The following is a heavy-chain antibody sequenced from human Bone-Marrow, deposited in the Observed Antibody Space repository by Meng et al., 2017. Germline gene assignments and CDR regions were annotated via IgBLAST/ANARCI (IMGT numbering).Heavy chain of an antibody. J-gene: IGHJ4*02. CDR2: ISNDGSNT. CDR3: AREIGGTTPDY. D-gene: IGHD1-1*01. Sequence: VVLVESGGGGVQPGRYLSLACAASGFSFSSYLMHWVRQAPGKGLEWLAAISNDGSNTDYADSVKGRFTISRDNSKDTVFLQMNSLRIEDTAVYYCAREIGGTTPDYWGQGTLVTVSS. CDR1: GFSFSSYL. V-gene: IGHV3-30*01.